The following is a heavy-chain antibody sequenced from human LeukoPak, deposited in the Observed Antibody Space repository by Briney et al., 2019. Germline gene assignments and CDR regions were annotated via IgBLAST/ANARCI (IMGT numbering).Heavy chain of an antibody. V-gene: IGHV1-2*02. J-gene: IGHJ4*02. CDR2: INPNSGGT. CDR1: GYTFTGYY. D-gene: IGHD5-12*01. CDR3: ARSDGYSGYDYEDY. Sequence: ASVKVSCKASGYTFTGYYMHWVRQAPGQGLEWMGWINPNSGGTNYAQKFQGRATMTRDTSISTAYMELSRLRSDDTAVYYCARSDGYSGYDYEDYWGQGTPVTVSS.